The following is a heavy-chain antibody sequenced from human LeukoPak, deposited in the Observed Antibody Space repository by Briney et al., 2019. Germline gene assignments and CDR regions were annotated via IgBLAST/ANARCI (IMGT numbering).Heavy chain of an antibody. D-gene: IGHD6-13*01. J-gene: IGHJ4*02. Sequence: ASVKVSCKASGYTFTSYDINWVRQATGQGLEWMEWMNPNSSNTGYAQKFQGRVTMTRNTSISTAYMELSSLRSEDTAVYYCARIAAAGRDYWGQGTLVTVSS. CDR1: GYTFTSYD. CDR3: ARIAAAGRDY. CDR2: MNPNSSNT. V-gene: IGHV1-8*01.